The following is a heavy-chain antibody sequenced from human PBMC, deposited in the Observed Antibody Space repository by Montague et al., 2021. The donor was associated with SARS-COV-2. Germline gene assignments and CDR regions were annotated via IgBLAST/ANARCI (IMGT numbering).Heavy chain of an antibody. CDR2: KNYRCKWTS. J-gene: IGHJ4*02. D-gene: IGHD4-17*01. CDR3: VRDTGSAQAGFDA. CDR1: GDSVSGNTDA. Sequence: CAISGDSVSGNTDAGNGMKRSRPGGSEGLGRKNYRCKWTSDYATSVEGRISIDPDTSKNQFFLHLRSVTPEDTGVYYCVRDTGSAQAGFDAWGQGTLVTVSS. V-gene: IGHV6-1*01.